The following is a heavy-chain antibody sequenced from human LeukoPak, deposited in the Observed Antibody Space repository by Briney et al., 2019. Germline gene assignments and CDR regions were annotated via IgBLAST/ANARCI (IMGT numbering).Heavy chain of an antibody. Sequence: SETLSLTCTVSGGSIISGSYYWSWIRQPAGTGLECIGRIYTSGSTNYNPSLKSRVTISVDTSKNQLSLKLSSVTAADTAVYYCAREGYYDSSGYDYWGQGTLVTVSS. CDR1: GGSIISGSYY. CDR3: AREGYYDSSGYDY. J-gene: IGHJ4*02. CDR2: IYTSGST. D-gene: IGHD3-22*01. V-gene: IGHV4-61*02.